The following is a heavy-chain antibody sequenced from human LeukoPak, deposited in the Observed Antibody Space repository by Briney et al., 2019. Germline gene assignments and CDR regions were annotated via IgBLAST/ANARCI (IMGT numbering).Heavy chain of an antibody. V-gene: IGHV4-38-2*02. Sequence: PSETLSLTCTVSGYSISSGYYWGWIRQPPGKGLEWIGEINHSGSTNYNPSLKSRLTISLDTSRNQFSLKLNSVTAADTAVYYCAKSNGYGLIDIWGQGTMVTVSS. CDR2: INHSGST. CDR3: AKSNGYGLIDI. J-gene: IGHJ3*02. D-gene: IGHD3-10*01. CDR1: GYSISSGYY.